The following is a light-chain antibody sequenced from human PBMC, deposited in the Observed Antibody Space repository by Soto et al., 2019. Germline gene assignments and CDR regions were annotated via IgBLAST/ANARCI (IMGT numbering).Light chain of an antibody. J-gene: IGKJ1*01. Sequence: ERVMTQSPGTLSVSPGERATLSCRASQSVSSNLAWYQHKPGQAPRLLIYGAFIRATGIPARFSGSGSGTEFTLTISSLQSEDFAVYYCQQYDYWPGTFGQGTKVEIK. CDR3: QQYDYWPGT. CDR2: GAF. V-gene: IGKV3-15*01. CDR1: QSVSSN.